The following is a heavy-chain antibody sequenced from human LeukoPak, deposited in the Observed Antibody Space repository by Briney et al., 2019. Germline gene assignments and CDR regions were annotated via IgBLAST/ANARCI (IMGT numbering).Heavy chain of an antibody. Sequence: KSGGSLRLSCAASGFTFSSHSMNWVRQAPGKGLEWVSSISSSSSYIHYADSVKGRFTISRDNAKNSLYLQMNSLRAEDTAVYYCARDGGDWQLVDLGYFDYWGQGTLVTVSS. J-gene: IGHJ4*02. CDR3: ARDGGDWQLVDLGYFDY. CDR2: ISSSSSYI. CDR1: GFTFSSHS. V-gene: IGHV3-21*01. D-gene: IGHD6-6*01.